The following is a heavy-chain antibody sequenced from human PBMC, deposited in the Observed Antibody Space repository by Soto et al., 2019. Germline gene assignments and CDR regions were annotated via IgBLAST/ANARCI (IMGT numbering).Heavy chain of an antibody. CDR3: AXDRVRVVVPAAINWFDP. J-gene: IGHJ5*02. Sequence: PGGSLRLSCAASGFTFSSYSMNWVRQAPGKGLEWVSSISSSSSYIYYADSVKGRFTISRDNAKNSLYLQMNSLRAEDTAVYYCAXDRVRVVVPAAINWFDPWGQGTLVTVSS. CDR1: GFTFSSYS. D-gene: IGHD2-2*01. CDR2: ISSSSSYI. V-gene: IGHV3-21*01.